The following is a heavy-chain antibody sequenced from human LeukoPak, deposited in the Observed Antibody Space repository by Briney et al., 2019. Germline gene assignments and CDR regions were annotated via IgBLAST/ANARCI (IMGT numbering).Heavy chain of an antibody. CDR1: GFTVSSNY. CDR2: IYIGGGT. D-gene: IGHD3-22*01. V-gene: IGHV3-53*01. CDR3: ARGNTYDSSGYYFDY. J-gene: IGHJ4*02. Sequence: GGSLRLSCAASGFTVSSNYMNWVRQAPRKGLELVSVIYIGGGTYYADSVKGRFTISRDNSKNTLYLQMNSLRAEDTAVYYCARGNTYDSSGYYFDYWGQGTLVTVSS.